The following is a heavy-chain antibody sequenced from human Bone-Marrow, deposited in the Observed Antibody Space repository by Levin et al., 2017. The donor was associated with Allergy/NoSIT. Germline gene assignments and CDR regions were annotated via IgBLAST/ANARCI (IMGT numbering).Heavy chain of an antibody. Sequence: SQTLSLTCTVSGGSISRYYWSWIRQPAGKGLEWIGRFHISGISNYNPSLQSRVTMSVDTSKNHFSLKLSSVTAADTAVYYCAREETTILRFYFDSWGQGTLVTVSS. CDR3: AREETTILRFYFDS. CDR1: GGSISRYY. V-gene: IGHV4-4*07. CDR2: FHISGIS. J-gene: IGHJ4*02. D-gene: IGHD5-24*01.